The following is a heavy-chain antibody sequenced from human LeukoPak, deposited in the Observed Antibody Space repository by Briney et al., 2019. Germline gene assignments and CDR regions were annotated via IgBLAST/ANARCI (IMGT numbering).Heavy chain of an antibody. Sequence: GRSLRLSCAASGFTFSSYAMHWVRQAPGKGLEWVAVISYDGSNKYYADSVKGRFTISRDNSKNTLYLQMNSLRAEDTAVYYCARDPVRGRAATGDIDYWGQGTLVTVSS. CDR1: GFTFSSYA. CDR3: ARDPVRGRAATGDIDY. CDR2: ISYDGSNK. J-gene: IGHJ4*02. D-gene: IGHD2-15*01. V-gene: IGHV3-30-3*01.